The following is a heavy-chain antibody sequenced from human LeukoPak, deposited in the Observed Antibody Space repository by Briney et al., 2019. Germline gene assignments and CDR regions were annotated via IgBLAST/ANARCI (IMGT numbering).Heavy chain of an antibody. CDR3: AREGGRRHHYFDY. CDR1: GFTVSSNY. D-gene: IGHD2-15*01. CDR2: IYSGGST. Sequence: GGSLRLSCAASGFTVSSNYMSWVRQAPGKGLEWVSVIYSGGSTYYADSVKGRFTISRDNSKNTLYLQMNSLRAEDTAVYYCAREGGRRHHYFDYWGQGTLVTVSS. V-gene: IGHV3-53*01. J-gene: IGHJ4*02.